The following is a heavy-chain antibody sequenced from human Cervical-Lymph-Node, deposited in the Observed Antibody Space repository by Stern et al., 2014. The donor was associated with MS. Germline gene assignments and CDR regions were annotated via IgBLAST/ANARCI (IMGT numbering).Heavy chain of an antibody. CDR2: ISYDGSNK. D-gene: IGHD1-26*01. V-gene: IGHV3-30*18. Sequence: VQLLQSGGGVVQPGRSLRLSCAASGFTFSSYGMHWVRQAPGKGLEWVAVISYDGSNKYYADSVKGRFTISRDNSKNTLYLQMNSLRAEDTAVYYCAKDSEWELPNYYGMDVWGQGTTVTVSS. J-gene: IGHJ6*02. CDR3: AKDSEWELPNYYGMDV. CDR1: GFTFSSYG.